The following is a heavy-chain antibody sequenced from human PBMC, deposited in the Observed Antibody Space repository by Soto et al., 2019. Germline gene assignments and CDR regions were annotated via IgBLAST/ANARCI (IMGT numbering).Heavy chain of an antibody. CDR2: ISYDGSNK. CDR3: AKDRPMGWLQDHVFLCIDV. V-gene: IGHV3-30*18. CDR1: GFTFSSYD. J-gene: IGHJ6*02. D-gene: IGHD5-12*01. Sequence: GWSLRLSCAASGFTFSSYDMHWIRQAPGKGLEWVAFISYDGSNKYYADSVKGRFTISRDNSKNTLYLQMNSLRAEDTAVYYCAKDRPMGWLQDHVFLCIDVLGQGTPVTVSS.